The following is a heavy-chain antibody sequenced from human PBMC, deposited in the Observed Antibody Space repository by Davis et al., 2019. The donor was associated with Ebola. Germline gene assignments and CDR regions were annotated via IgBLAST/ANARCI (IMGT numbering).Heavy chain of an antibody. V-gene: IGHV1-18*04. CDR3: ARVSVPATAIADY. J-gene: IGHJ4*02. CDR1: GYTFTGYY. D-gene: IGHD2-2*01. CDR2: ISAYNGNT. Sequence: ASVKVSCKASGYTFTGYYMHWVRQAPGQGLEWMGWISAYNGNTNYAQKLQGRVTMTTDTSTSTAYMELRSLRSDDTAVYYCARVSVPATAIADYWGQGTLVTVSS.